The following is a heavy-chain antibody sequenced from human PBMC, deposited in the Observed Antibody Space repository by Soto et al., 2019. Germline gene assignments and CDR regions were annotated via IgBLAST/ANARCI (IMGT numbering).Heavy chain of an antibody. Sequence: GGSLRLSCAASGFTFSSYGMHWVRQAPGKGLEWVAVISYDGSDEYYADSVKGRFTISRDNSKNTLYLQMNSLRAEDTAVYYCAKDDELWTMNYFDSWGLGTLVTAPQ. CDR2: ISYDGSDE. V-gene: IGHV3-30*18. CDR3: AKDDELWTMNYFDS. D-gene: IGHD5-18*01. J-gene: IGHJ4*02. CDR1: GFTFSSYG.